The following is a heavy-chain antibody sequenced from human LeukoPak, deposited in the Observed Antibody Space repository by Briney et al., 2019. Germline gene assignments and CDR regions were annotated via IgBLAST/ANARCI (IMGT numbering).Heavy chain of an antibody. D-gene: IGHD1-7*01. CDR2: IYSGGGT. J-gene: IGHJ4*02. CDR1: GFTVSSNY. V-gene: IGHV3-66*01. CDR3: ARAWITGTTPFDY. Sequence: GGSLRLSCAASGFTVSSNYMSWVRQAPGKGLEWVSVIYSGGGTYYADSVKGRFTISRDNSKNTLYLQMNSLRAEDTAVYYCARAWITGTTPFDYWGQGTLVTVSS.